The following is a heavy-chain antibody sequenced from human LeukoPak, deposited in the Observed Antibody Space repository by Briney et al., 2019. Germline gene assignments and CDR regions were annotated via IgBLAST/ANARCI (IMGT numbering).Heavy chain of an antibody. Sequence: SGPTLVKPTQTLTLTCTFSGFSLSTSGVGVGWIRQPPGKALEWLALIYWNDDKRYSPSLKSRLTITKDTSKNQVVLTMTNMDPVDTATYYCAHTVQPRFLEWLLSSYYFDYWGQGTLVTVSP. CDR3: AHTVQPRFLEWLLSSYYFDY. CDR2: IYWNDDK. CDR1: GFSLSTSGVG. J-gene: IGHJ4*02. V-gene: IGHV2-5*01. D-gene: IGHD3-3*01.